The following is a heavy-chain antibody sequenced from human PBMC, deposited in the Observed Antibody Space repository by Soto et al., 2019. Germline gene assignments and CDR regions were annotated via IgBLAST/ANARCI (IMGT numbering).Heavy chain of an antibody. V-gene: IGHV4-34*01. CDR3: ARDLWGYCGTDCYPLDV. CDR2: INHSGST. J-gene: IGHJ6*02. D-gene: IGHD2-21*02. CDR1: GGSFSGYY. Sequence: PSETLSLTCAVYGGSFSGYYWSWIRQPPGKGLEWIGEINHSGSTNYNPSHKSRVTISVDTSKNQFSLKLSSVTAADTAVYYCARDLWGYCGTDCYPLDVWGQGTTVT.